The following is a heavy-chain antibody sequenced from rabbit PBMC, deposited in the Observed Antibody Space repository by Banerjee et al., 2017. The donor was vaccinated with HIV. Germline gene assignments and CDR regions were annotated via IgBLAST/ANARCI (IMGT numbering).Heavy chain of an antibody. D-gene: IGHD5-1*01. CDR1: GFDFSSSYW. Sequence: QEHLVESGGGLVQPEGSLTLTCTASGFDFSSSYWMYWDRQAPGKGLEWIACIDMGRGNTYYATWAKGRFTISRASNSLDLRMTSLTAADTATYFCARDYSNGIYALDLWGQGTRSPS. V-gene: IGHV1S45*01. CDR2: IDMGRGNT. CDR3: ARDYSNGIYALDL. J-gene: IGHJ4*01.